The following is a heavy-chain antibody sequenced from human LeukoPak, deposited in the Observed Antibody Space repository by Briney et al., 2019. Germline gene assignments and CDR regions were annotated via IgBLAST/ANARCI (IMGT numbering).Heavy chain of an antibody. Sequence: PGGSLRLSCAASGFTFSNYWMGWVRQAPGKGLEWVANIKEDESAKYYVDSVRGRFTISRDNAKNSVSLQMDGLRAEDTAVYHCVRESDVWSGPGIGRPLDVWGKGTTVTVSS. CDR3: VRESDVWSGPGIGRPLDV. CDR1: GFTFSNYW. J-gene: IGHJ6*04. V-gene: IGHV3-7*01. D-gene: IGHD3-3*01. CDR2: IKEDESAK.